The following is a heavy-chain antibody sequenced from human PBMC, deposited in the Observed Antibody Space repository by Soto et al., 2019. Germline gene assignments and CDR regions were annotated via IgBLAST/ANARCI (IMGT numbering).Heavy chain of an antibody. D-gene: IGHD3-22*01. CDR3: ARDLYYYDSSGYYDY. J-gene: IGHJ4*02. CDR2: IIPIFGTA. V-gene: IGHV1-69*13. Sequence: SVKVSCKASGGTFSSYAISWVRQAPGQGLEWMGGIIPIFGTANYAQKFQGRVTITADESTSTAYMELSSLRSEDTAVYYCARDLYYYDSSGYYDYWGQGNLVTVSS. CDR1: GGTFSSYA.